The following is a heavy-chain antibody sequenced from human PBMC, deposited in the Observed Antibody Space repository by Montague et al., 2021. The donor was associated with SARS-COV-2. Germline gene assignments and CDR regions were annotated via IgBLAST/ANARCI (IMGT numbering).Heavy chain of an antibody. J-gene: IGHJ6*03. Sequence: SLRLSCVASGFTFSDYYMSWIRQAPGKGLEWVSYISSSISYTNYTDSVKGRFTISRDNAKNSLYLQMNSLRAEDTAVYYCARDQPNYEFWSGYYFPANYYYYYMDVWGKGTTVTVSS. V-gene: IGHV3-11*05. D-gene: IGHD3-3*01. CDR3: ARDQPNYEFWSGYYFPANYYYYYMDV. CDR2: ISSSISYT. CDR1: GFTFSDYY.